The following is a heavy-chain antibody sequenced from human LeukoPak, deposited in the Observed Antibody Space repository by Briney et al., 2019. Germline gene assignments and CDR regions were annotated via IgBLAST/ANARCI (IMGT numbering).Heavy chain of an antibody. J-gene: IGHJ3*01. V-gene: IGHV4-59*01. D-gene: IGHD2-21*02. CDR2: IYYSGST. Sequence: SETLSLTCTVSGGSISSYYWSWIRQPPGKGLEWIGYIYYSGSTNYNPSLKSRVTMSIDTSKKQFSLKLSSVTAADTAVYYCARVTYCGSDCYSGVAFGVWGQGTMVTVSS. CDR1: GGSISSYY. CDR3: ARVTYCGSDCYSGVAFGV.